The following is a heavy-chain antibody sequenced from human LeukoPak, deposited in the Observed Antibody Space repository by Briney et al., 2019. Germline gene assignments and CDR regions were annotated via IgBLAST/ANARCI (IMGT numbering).Heavy chain of an antibody. D-gene: IGHD2-2*01. J-gene: IGHJ6*02. V-gene: IGHV1-69*13. Sequence: SVTVSRKASGGTFSSYAISWVRQAPGQGLEWMGGIIPIFGTANYAQKFQGRVTITAYESTSTAYMELSSLRSEDTAVYFCARDHCVSSGCYEDYYYGMDVWGRGAPVSASS. CDR3: ARDHCVSSGCYEDYYYGMDV. CDR2: IIPIFGTA. CDR1: GGTFSSYA.